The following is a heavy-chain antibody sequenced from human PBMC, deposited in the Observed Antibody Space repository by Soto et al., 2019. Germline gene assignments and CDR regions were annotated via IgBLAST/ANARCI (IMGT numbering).Heavy chain of an antibody. CDR1: GGSIGSHY. V-gene: IGHV4-4*07. Sequence: PSETLSLTCTVSGGSIGSHYWSWIRQPAGKGLEWIGRIYTSGSTNYNPSLKSRVTMSVDTSKNQFSLKLSSVTAADTAVYYCARDRPSDFWSGYYDYWGQGTLVTVSS. D-gene: IGHD3-3*01. J-gene: IGHJ4*02. CDR3: ARDRPSDFWSGYYDY. CDR2: IYTSGST.